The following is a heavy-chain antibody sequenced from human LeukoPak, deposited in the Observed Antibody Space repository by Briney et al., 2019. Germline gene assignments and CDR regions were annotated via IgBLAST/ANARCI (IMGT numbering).Heavy chain of an antibody. D-gene: IGHD3-16*01. CDR3: APTAEAYTSWWKV. V-gene: IGHV1-2*02. Sequence: ASVKVSCKASGYKFTDDYMLWVRQAPGQGLEFVGWINPDSGFTNYAQKFKGRVTMTRDTSISTAYLEVRSLTSDDTAVYYCAPTAEAYTSWWKVWGQGTLVTVSS. J-gene: IGHJ4*02. CDR1: GYKFTDDY. CDR2: INPDSGFT.